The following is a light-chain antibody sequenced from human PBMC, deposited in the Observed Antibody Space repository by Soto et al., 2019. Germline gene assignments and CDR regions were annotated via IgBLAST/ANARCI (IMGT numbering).Light chain of an antibody. Sequence: EIVLTQSPGTLSLSPGERATLSCRASQSVSSSYLGWYQQKPGQAPRLLIYGVSTRATGIPDRFSGSGSGTDFTLTISRLEPEDFAVYYCQQCGSSPLYTCGQGTKLEIK. CDR3: QQCGSSPLYT. J-gene: IGKJ2*01. CDR1: QSVSSSY. V-gene: IGKV3-20*01. CDR2: GVS.